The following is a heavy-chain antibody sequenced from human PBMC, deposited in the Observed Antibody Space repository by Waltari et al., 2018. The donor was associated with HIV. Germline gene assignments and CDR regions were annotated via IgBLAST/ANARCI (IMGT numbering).Heavy chain of an antibody. CDR2: IYPSDSET. D-gene: IGHD1-1*01. CDR3: GRYVNNRPHSYGMDV. Sequence: EVQLVQSGAEVKKPGESLRISCKGSGYTFSRHYIGWVRQMPGKGLEWMGLIYPSDSETTYSPSFEGQVTISADKSISTAYLQWSSLQASDTAMYYCGRYVNNRPHSYGMDVWGQGTTVTVSS. J-gene: IGHJ6*02. V-gene: IGHV5-51*03. CDR1: GYTFSRHY.